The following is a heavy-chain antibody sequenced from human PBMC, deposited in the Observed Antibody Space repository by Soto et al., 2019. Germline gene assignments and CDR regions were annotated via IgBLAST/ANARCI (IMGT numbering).Heavy chain of an antibody. J-gene: IGHJ4*02. CDR3: ARDLVAAAADY. D-gene: IGHD6-13*01. CDR1: GFTFSSYE. Sequence: PGGSLRLSCAASGFTFSSYEMNWDRQAPGMGLEWVSYISSSGGSTYYADSVKGRFTISRDNAKNSVYLQMNSLRAEDTAVYYCARDLVAAAADYWGQGTLVNVSS. V-gene: IGHV3-48*03. CDR2: ISSSGGST.